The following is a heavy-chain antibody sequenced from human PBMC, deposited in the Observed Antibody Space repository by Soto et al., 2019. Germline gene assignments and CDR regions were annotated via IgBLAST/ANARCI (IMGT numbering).Heavy chain of an antibody. J-gene: IGHJ4*02. Sequence: GGFLRLSCAASGFTFSSYWMHWVRQAPGKGLVWVSRINSDGSSTSYADSVKGRFTISRDNAKNTLYLQMNSLRAEDTAVYYCARVSLAARSRNDDYWGQGTLVTVSS. CDR1: GFTFSSYW. V-gene: IGHV3-74*01. CDR3: ARVSLAARSRNDDY. CDR2: INSDGSST. D-gene: IGHD6-6*01.